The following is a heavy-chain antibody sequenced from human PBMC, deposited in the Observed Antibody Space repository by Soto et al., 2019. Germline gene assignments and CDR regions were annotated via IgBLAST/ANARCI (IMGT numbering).Heavy chain of an antibody. J-gene: IGHJ4*02. CDR3: AKDFYGDYPDYFGS. Sequence: EVQLLESGGGLVKPGGSLRLSCAASEFTFSSSAMGWVRQAPGKGLEWVSGIRGSVGSTYYADSVEGRFTISRDNSKNTLYLQMNSLRAEDTAVYYCAKDFYGDYPDYFGSWGQGTRVTVSS. CDR1: EFTFSSSA. D-gene: IGHD4-17*01. CDR2: IRGSVGST. V-gene: IGHV3-23*01.